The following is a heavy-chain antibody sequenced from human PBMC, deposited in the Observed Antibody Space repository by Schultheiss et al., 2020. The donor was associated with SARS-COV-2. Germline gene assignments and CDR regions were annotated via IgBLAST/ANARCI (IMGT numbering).Heavy chain of an antibody. CDR1: GFTFSSYA. D-gene: IGHD5-12*01. Sequence: GESLKISCAASGFTFSSYAMSWVRQAPGKGLEWVSAISSSSSYIYYADSVKGRFTISRDNSKNTLYLQMNSLRAEDTAVYYCARDGWIGDPWGQGTLVTVSS. CDR3: ARDGWIGDP. V-gene: IGHV3-21*01. CDR2: ISSSSSYI. J-gene: IGHJ5*02.